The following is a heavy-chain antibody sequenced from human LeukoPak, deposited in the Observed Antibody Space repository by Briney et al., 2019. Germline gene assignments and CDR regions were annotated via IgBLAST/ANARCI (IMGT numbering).Heavy chain of an antibody. Sequence: SETLSLTCTVSGYSISSGYYWGWIRQPPGKGLEWIGSIYHSGSTYYNPSLKSRVTISVDTSKNQFSLKLSSVTAANTAVYYCARVAFWSGYYWGQGTLVTVSS. CDR1: GYSISSGYY. V-gene: IGHV4-38-2*02. CDR2: IYHSGST. D-gene: IGHD3-3*01. CDR3: ARVAFWSGYY. J-gene: IGHJ4*02.